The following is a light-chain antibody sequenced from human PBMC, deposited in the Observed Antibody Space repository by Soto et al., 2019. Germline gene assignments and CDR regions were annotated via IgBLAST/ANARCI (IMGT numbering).Light chain of an antibody. Sequence: DIQLTQSPSFLSSSVGDRVTITCRASQDISDYLARYQQRPGKAPKLLIYAASTLQSGVPSRFSGSGSGTEFTLTLSSLQPEDFAPYSCQQLNSYPLTFGGGTKVEIK. CDR2: AAS. J-gene: IGKJ4*01. CDR1: QDISDY. V-gene: IGKV1-9*01. CDR3: QQLNSYPLT.